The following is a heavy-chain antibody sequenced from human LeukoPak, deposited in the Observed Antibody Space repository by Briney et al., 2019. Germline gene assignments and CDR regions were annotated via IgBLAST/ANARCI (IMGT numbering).Heavy chain of an antibody. D-gene: IGHD2-15*01. J-gene: IGHJ4*02. CDR2: ISTTSSYI. CDR1: GFTFSSYS. Sequence: GGSLRLSCAASGFTFSSYSMNWVRQAPGKGLEWVSAISTTSSYIYYADSVKGRFTISRDNAKSTLYLQMNSLRAEDTAVYYCTSLYCSGGSCDYWGQGTLVTVSS. CDR3: TSLYCSGGSCDY. V-gene: IGHV3-21*01.